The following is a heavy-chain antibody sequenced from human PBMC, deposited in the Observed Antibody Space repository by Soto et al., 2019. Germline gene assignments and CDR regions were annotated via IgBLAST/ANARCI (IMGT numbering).Heavy chain of an antibody. Sequence: QVQLVESGGGVVQPGRSLRLSCAASGFTFSTYGMHWVRQAPGKGLEWVAVIWSDGSYKDYADSIEGRFTISRDNSKNTLYLQMNSLRADDTALYYCARDLDSGSYAYWGQGILVTVSS. CDR1: GFTFSTYG. D-gene: IGHD1-26*01. CDR2: IWSDGSYK. J-gene: IGHJ4*02. V-gene: IGHV3-33*01. CDR3: ARDLDSGSYAY.